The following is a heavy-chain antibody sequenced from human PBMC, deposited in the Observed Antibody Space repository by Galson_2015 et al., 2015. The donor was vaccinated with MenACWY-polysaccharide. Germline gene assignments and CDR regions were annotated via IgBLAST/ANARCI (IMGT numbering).Heavy chain of an antibody. CDR2: IKGDGSET. CDR1: GFTFNNYW. CDR3: ATQAWGRFDY. V-gene: IGHV3-7*03. J-gene: IGHJ4*02. D-gene: IGHD7-27*01. Sequence: SLRLSCAASGFTFNNYWMSWVRQAPGKGLEWVANIKGDGSETYYVESMKGRFTISKDNAKNSLYLQMNSPRVEDTAVYYCATQAWGRFDYWGQGALVTVSS.